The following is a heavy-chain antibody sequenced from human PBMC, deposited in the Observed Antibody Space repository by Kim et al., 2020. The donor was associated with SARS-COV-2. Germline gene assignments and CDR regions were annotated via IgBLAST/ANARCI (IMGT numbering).Heavy chain of an antibody. CDR2: IKHSGST. CDR1: GGSFSGYD. J-gene: IGHJ2*01. V-gene: IGHV4-34*01. CDR3: ARGRTIYHWYFDL. Sequence: SETLSLTCAVYGGSFSGYDWSWIRQPPGKGLEWIGEIKHSGSTNYNPSLKSRVTISVDTSKNQFSLKLSSVTAADTAVYYCARGRTIYHWYFDLWGRGTLVTVSS. D-gene: IGHD3-9*01.